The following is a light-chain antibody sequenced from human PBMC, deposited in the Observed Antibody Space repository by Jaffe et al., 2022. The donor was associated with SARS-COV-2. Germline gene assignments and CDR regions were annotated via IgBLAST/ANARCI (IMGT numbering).Light chain of an antibody. CDR2: EDT. CDR1: SSDVGSYKL. Sequence: QSALTQPASLSGSPGQSITISCTGASSDVGSYKLVSWYQHHPGEAPKLIIYEDTKRPSGVSTRFSASKSGNTASLTISGLQADDEAIYYCCSYVGSSTSNWAFGGGTILTVL. CDR3: CSYVGSSTSNWA. J-gene: IGLJ3*02. V-gene: IGLV2-23*01.